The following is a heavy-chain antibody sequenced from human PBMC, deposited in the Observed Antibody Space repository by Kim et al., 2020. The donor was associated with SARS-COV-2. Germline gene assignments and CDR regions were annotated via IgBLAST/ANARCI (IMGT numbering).Heavy chain of an antibody. CDR3: AKEESRQWLTPLGAFDI. V-gene: IGHV3-30*18. CDR1: GFTFSSYG. J-gene: IGHJ3*02. CDR2: ISYDGSNK. D-gene: IGHD6-19*01. Sequence: GGSLRLSCAASGFTFSSYGMHWVRQAPGKGLEWVAVISYDGSNKYYADSVKGRFTISRDNSKNTLYLQMNSLRAEDTAVYYCAKEESRQWLTPLGAFDIWGQGTMVTVSS.